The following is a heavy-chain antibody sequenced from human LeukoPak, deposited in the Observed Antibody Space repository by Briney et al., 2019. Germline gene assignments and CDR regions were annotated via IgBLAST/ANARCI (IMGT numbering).Heavy chain of an antibody. D-gene: IGHD2-2*01. J-gene: IGHJ3*02. V-gene: IGHV3-7*01. CDR3: ARYCSSTNCHDAFDI. CDR1: GFTFSNYW. Sequence: GGSLRLSCAASGFTFSNYWMSWVRQAPGKGLGWVANINQDGSEKYYVDSVKGRFTISRDNAKNSLYLQMSSLRAEDTALYYCARYCSSTNCHDAFDIWGQGTMVTVSS. CDR2: INQDGSEK.